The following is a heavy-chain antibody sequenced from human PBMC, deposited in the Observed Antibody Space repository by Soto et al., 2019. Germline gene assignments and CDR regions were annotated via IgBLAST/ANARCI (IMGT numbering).Heavy chain of an antibody. D-gene: IGHD2-2*01. V-gene: IGHV1-18*01. CDR1: GYTFTSYG. J-gene: IGHJ4*02. CDR2: ISAYNGNT. Sequence: ASVKVSCKASGYTFTSYGISWVRQAPGQGLEWMGWISAYNGNTNYAQKLQGRVTMTTDTSTGTAYMELRSLRSDDTAVYYCARDKPHCSSTSCYAVLLGYWGQGTLVTVSS. CDR3: ARDKPHCSSTSCYAVLLGY.